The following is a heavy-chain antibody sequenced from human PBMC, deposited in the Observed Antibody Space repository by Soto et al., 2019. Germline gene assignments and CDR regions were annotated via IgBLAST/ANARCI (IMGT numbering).Heavy chain of an antibody. CDR2: INPGNGNT. CDR1: GYTFTNYA. CDR3: ARGARSVTTFYFDR. V-gene: IGHV1-3*01. J-gene: IGHJ2*01. D-gene: IGHD4-17*01. Sequence: QVQVVQSGAEVKKPGASVKVSCKASGYTFTNYAMHWVRQAPGQRLEWMGWINPGNGNTKNSQKFQGRVTITRDTFASTAYMELSSLRSEDTAVYYCARGARSVTTFYFDRWGRGTLVTVSS.